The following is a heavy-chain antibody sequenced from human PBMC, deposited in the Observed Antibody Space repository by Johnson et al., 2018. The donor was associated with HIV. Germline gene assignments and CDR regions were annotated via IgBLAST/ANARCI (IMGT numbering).Heavy chain of an antibody. CDR1: GFTFSDYY. CDR3: ARDLAGHNAFDI. CDR2: ISGGSAGT. D-gene: IGHD6-19*01. J-gene: IGHJ3*02. Sequence: QVQLVESGGGLVKPGGSMRLSCVGSGFTFSDYYMSWVRQAPGKGLEWIAYISGGSAGTFYADSVQGRFTISRDNAKKSLYLQMNSLRAEDTAVYYCARDLAGHNAFDIWGQGTMVTVSS. V-gene: IGHV3-11*01.